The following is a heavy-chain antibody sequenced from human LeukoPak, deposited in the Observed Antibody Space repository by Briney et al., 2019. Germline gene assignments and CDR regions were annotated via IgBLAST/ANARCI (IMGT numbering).Heavy chain of an antibody. J-gene: IGHJ6*03. Sequence: SETLSLTCTVSGGSISSGDYYWSWIRQPPGKGLEWIGYIYHSGSTYYNPSLKSRVTISVDRSKNQFSLKLSSVTAADTAVYYCARVDCLGSTSCYKARYYYMDVWGKGTTVTVSS. CDR2: IYHSGST. D-gene: IGHD2-2*02. CDR1: GGSISSGDYY. V-gene: IGHV4-30-2*01. CDR3: ARVDCLGSTSCYKARYYYMDV.